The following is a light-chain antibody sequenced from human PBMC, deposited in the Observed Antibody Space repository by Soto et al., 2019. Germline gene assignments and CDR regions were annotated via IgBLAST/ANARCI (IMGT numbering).Light chain of an antibody. Sequence: EIVMTQSPATLSVSPGERATLSCRASQSVCSNLAWYQQKPGQAPRLLIYGASTRATGIPARFSGSGSGTEFTLTISSLQSEDFAVYYCQQYNNWPPRRTFGQGTKVEIK. V-gene: IGKV3-15*01. CDR1: QSVCSN. CDR2: GAS. J-gene: IGKJ1*01. CDR3: QQYNNWPPRRT.